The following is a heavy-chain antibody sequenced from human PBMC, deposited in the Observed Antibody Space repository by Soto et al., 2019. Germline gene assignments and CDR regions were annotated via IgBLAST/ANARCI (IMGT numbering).Heavy chain of an antibody. CDR1: GYTFTSYY. CDR2: INPSGGST. D-gene: IGHD5-12*01. Sequence: GASVKVSCKASGYTFTSYYMHWVRQAPGQGLEWMGIINPSGGSTSYAQKFQGRVTMTRDTSTSTVYMELSSLRSEDTAVYYCARGVDIVATILPHAFEIWGQGTMVTVSS. V-gene: IGHV1-46*03. J-gene: IGHJ3*02. CDR3: ARGVDIVATILPHAFEI.